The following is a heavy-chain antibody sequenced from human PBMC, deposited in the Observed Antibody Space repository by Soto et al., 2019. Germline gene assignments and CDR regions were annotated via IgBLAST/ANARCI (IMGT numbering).Heavy chain of an antibody. V-gene: IGHV2-5*02. CDR3: AHRVLRTVFGLVTTTAIYFDF. D-gene: IGHD3-3*01. CDR1: GFSLTTSGVG. J-gene: IGHJ4*02. Sequence: QITLNESGPTVVRPTETLTLTCRFSGFSLTTSGVGVGWIRQSPGKAPEWLALIYWDDDKRYSASLKSRLTITKETSKNQVGLKVSDLDPTDTATYYCAHRVLRTVFGLVTTTAIYFDFWGQGTPVAVSS. CDR2: IYWDDDK.